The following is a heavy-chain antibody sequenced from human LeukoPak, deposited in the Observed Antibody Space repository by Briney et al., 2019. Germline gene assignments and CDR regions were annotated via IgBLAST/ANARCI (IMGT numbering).Heavy chain of an antibody. CDR3: TTERSGSFPY. D-gene: IGHD1-26*01. J-gene: IGHJ4*02. CDR1: GFTVSSAW. Sequence: PGGSLRLSCAASGFTVSSAWMNWVRKTPGTGLEWVGLIKSKTDGGTIDYAAPVKGRFTISRDDLSNTLYLQMNSLKIEDTAVYYCTTERSGSFPYWGQGALVTVSS. V-gene: IGHV3-15*01. CDR2: IKSKTDGGTI.